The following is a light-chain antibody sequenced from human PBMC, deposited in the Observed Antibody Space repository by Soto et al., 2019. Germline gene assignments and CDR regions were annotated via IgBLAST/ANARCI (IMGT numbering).Light chain of an antibody. Sequence: DIQMTQSPATLSGSAGDRVTITCRASQTISSWLAWYQQKPGKAPKLLIYKASTLKSGVPSRFSGSGSGTEFTLTISRLQPDGFASYYCQHYRSYAEAFGQGTKVELK. J-gene: IGKJ1*01. CDR2: KAS. CDR3: QHYRSYAEA. V-gene: IGKV1-5*03. CDR1: QTISSW.